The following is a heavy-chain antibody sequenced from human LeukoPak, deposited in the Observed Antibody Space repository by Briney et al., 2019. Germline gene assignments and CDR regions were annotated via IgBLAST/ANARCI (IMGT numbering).Heavy chain of an antibody. CDR1: GFTVSSNY. D-gene: IGHD6-19*01. CDR2: IYSGGST. Sequence: GGSLRLSCAASGFTVSSNYMSWVRQAPGKGLEWVSVIYSGGSTYYADSVKGRFTISRDNSKNTLYLQMNSLRAEDTAVYYCARVSGWYFVAIDYWGQGTLVTVSS. J-gene: IGHJ4*02. CDR3: ARVSGWYFVAIDY. V-gene: IGHV3-53*01.